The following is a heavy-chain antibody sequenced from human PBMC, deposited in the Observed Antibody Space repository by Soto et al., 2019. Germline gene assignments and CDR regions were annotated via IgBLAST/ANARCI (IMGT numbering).Heavy chain of an antibody. J-gene: IGHJ4*02. D-gene: IGHD5-18*01. CDR2: MYYSGST. CDR3: ARLRTDIAKVYFDY. V-gene: IGHV4-59*08. Sequence: SETLSLTCTVSGDSMTSYYWSWIRQPPGKGLEWIGYMYYSGSTNYNPSLKSRVTISVDTSKNQFSLKLSSVTAADTAVYYCARLRTDIAKVYFDYWGQRTLVTVSS. CDR1: GDSMTSYY.